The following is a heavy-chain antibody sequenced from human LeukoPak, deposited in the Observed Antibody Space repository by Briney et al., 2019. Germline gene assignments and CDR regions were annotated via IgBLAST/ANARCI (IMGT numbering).Heavy chain of an antibody. Sequence: GGSLRLSCAASGFPFSSYAMHWVRQAPGKGLEWVAVISYDGSNKYYADSVKGRFTISRDNSKNTLYLQMNSLRAEDTAVYYCARDLRSGLDYWGQGTLVTVSS. V-gene: IGHV3-30-3*01. CDR3: ARDLRSGLDY. CDR2: ISYDGSNK. J-gene: IGHJ4*02. D-gene: IGHD2-15*01. CDR1: GFPFSSYA.